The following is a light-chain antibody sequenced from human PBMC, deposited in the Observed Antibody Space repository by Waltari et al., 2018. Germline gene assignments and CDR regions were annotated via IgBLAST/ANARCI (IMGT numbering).Light chain of an antibody. CDR1: SLRRTY. J-gene: IGLJ1*01. CDR2: GRN. CDR3: NSRDSSGSHYV. Sequence: CQGDSLRRTYASWYQQKSGQAPILVIYGRNNRPSGIPDRFSGSRSGNSASLTITGAQAEDEADYYCNSRDSSGSHYVFGAGTKVTVL. V-gene: IGLV3-19*01.